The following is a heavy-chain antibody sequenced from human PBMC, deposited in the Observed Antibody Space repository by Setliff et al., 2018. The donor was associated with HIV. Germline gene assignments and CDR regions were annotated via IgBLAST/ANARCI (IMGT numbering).Heavy chain of an antibody. CDR1: GYTFTSYG. D-gene: IGHD4-4*01. J-gene: IGHJ4*02. Sequence: ASVKVSCKASGYTFTSYGISWVRQAPGQGLEWMGWISTYKGNTKYEQKFQGRVTMTTDTSTSTAYMELRSLRSDDTAVYYCATDDYNGDSFDNWGQGTPVTVSS. CDR2: ISTYKGNT. V-gene: IGHV1-18*04. CDR3: ATDDYNGDSFDN.